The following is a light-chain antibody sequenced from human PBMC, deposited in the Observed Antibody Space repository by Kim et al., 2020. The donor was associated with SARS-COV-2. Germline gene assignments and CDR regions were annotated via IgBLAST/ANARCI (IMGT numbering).Light chain of an antibody. CDR3: LQDYNYPLT. CDR2: AAS. V-gene: IGKV1-6*01. CDR1: QGIRND. J-gene: IGKJ4*01. Sequence: ASVGDRVTITCRASQGIRNDLGWYQQKPEKAPKHLIYAASSLQSGVPSRFSGSGSGTDFTLTISSLQPEDFATYYCLQDYNYPLTFGGGTKVDIK.